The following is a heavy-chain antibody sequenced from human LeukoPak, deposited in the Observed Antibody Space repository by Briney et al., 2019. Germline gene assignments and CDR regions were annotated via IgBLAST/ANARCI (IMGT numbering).Heavy chain of an antibody. CDR3: AKGRMQLWLRDAFDI. J-gene: IGHJ3*02. CDR1: GFTFTTYD. Sequence: GGSLRLSCAASGFTFTTYDMSWVRQAPGKGLEWVSGVTGSGATYYTESVKGRFTISRDNSENTLYLQMNSLRAEDTAVYFCAKGRMQLWLRDAFDIWGQGTMVTVSS. D-gene: IGHD5-18*01. V-gene: IGHV3-23*01. CDR2: VTGSGAT.